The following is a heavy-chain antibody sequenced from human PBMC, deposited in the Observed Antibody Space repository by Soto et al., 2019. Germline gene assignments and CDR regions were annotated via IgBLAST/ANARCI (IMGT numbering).Heavy chain of an antibody. V-gene: IGHV3-23*01. J-gene: IGHJ4*02. D-gene: IGHD1-26*01. CDR1: GFTFSSYA. CDR2: ISGSGGST. CDR3: AKAYEGGPYYVGTFDY. Sequence: GGSLRLSCAASGFTFSSYAMSWVRQAPGKGLEWVSAISGSGGSTYYADSVKGRFTISRDNSKNTLNLQMNSLGAEDTAVYYCAKAYEGGPYYVGTFDYWGQGTLVTVSS.